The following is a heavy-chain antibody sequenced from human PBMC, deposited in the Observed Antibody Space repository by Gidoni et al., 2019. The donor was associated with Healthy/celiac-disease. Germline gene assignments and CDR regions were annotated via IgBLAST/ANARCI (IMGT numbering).Heavy chain of an antibody. CDR2: ISGSGCIT. Sequence: EVQLLESGGGLVQPGGSLRLSCAASGFPFSSYAMSWVCQAPGKGLEWVSAISGSGCITYYADSVKGRFTIARDNSKNTLYLQMNSLRAEDTAVYYCAKKTQWLDSSHKIFPTAGYFDYWGQGTLVTVSS. J-gene: IGHJ4*02. D-gene: IGHD6-19*01. V-gene: IGHV3-23*01. CDR3: AKKTQWLDSSHKIFPTAGYFDY. CDR1: GFPFSSYA.